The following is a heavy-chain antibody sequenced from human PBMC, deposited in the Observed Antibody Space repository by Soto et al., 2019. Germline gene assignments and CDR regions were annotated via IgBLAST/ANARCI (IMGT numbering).Heavy chain of an antibody. V-gene: IGHV3-23*01. D-gene: IGHD3-10*01. CDR1: GFTFNNYA. CDR3: AKGRGGSGSLTPRVDF. Sequence: EVQLLESGGGLVQPGGSLRLSCAASGFTFNNYAMTWVRQAPGKGLEWVSAISGGGDTTSYADSVKGRFTVSRDGSKYTLYLQMSSLRAEDTALYYCAKGRGGSGSLTPRVDFWGQGTLFTVSS. J-gene: IGHJ4*02. CDR2: ISGGGDTT.